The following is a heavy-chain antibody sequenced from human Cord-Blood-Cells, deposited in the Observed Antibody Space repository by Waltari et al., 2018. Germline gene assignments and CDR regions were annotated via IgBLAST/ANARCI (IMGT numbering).Heavy chain of an antibody. V-gene: IGHV1-69*04. CDR1: GGTPSSYA. CDR3: AREMATITAFDI. Sequence: QVQLVQSGAEVKKPGSSVKVSCKASGGTPSSYAIRWVRQAPGQGLEWMGGIIPILGIANYAQKFQGRVTITADESTSTAYMELSSLRSEDTAVYYCAREMATITAFDIWGQGTMVTVSS. D-gene: IGHD5-12*01. J-gene: IGHJ3*02. CDR2: IIPILGIA.